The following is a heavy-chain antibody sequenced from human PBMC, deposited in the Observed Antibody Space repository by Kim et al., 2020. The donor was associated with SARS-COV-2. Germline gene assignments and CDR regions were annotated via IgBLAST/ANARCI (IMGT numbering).Heavy chain of an antibody. Sequence: ASVKVSCKASGYTFDTFSLYWLRQAPGQRFEWMGWINGGNGNKRYSQNFQGRVTFTRATSATTAYMELTRLTFKDTAVYYCAREGSGGYNWLDPWGQGTLVTVSS. CDR3: AREGSGGYNWLDP. CDR1: GYTFDTFS. CDR2: INGGNGNK. D-gene: IGHD3-10*01. V-gene: IGHV1-3*01. J-gene: IGHJ5*02.